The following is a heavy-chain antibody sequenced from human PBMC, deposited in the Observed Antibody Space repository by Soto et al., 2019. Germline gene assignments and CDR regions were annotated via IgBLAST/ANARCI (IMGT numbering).Heavy chain of an antibody. J-gene: IGHJ5*02. CDR3: ARVTVVPAAVNWFDP. V-gene: IGHV1-69*06. Sequence: GASVKVSCKASGGTFSSYAISWVRQAPGQGLEWMGGIIPIFGTANYAQKFQGRVTITADKSTSTAYMELSSLRSEDTAVYYCARVTVVPAAVNWFDPWGQGTLVTVS. D-gene: IGHD2-2*01. CDR1: GGTFSSYA. CDR2: IIPIFGTA.